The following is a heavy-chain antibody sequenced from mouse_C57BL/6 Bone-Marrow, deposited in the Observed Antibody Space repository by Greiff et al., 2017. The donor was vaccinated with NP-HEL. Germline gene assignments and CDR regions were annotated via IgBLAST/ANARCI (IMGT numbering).Heavy chain of an antibody. CDR2: IYPGGGYT. Sequence: QVQLQQSGAELVRPGTSVKMSCKASGYTFTNYWIGWAKQRPGHGLEWIGDIYPGGGYTNYNEKFKSKATLTVDKSSSTAYMQLSSLTSEDSAVYYCARYPPYYGSSSWYFDVWGTGTTVTVSS. D-gene: IGHD1-1*01. J-gene: IGHJ1*03. CDR3: ARYPPYYGSSSWYFDV. V-gene: IGHV1-63*01. CDR1: GYTFTNYW.